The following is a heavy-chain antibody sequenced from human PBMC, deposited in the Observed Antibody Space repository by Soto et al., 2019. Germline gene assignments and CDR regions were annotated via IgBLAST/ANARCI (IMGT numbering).Heavy chain of an antibody. Sequence: GGSLRLSCVASGFTFSSYAMTWVRQAPGKGLEWVSAISGGDGSPSYADSVKGRFTISRDNSKNTLYLHMDSLRADDTAAYYCAKWHTYNYDSLAFSGFDCWCQGTQVTVSS. CDR3: AKWHTYNYDSLAFSGFDC. D-gene: IGHD3-16*01. V-gene: IGHV3-23*01. CDR2: ISGGDGSP. CDR1: GFTFSSYA. J-gene: IGHJ4*02.